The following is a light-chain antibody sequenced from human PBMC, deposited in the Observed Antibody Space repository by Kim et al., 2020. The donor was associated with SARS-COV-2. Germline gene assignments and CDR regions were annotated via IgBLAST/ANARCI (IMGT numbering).Light chain of an antibody. CDR3: QVWDSSVV. V-gene: IGLV3-1*01. Sequence: VSVSPGQTATITCSGDNFGDMFTCWYQQKPGHSPVLVIYQDSKRPSGIPERFSGSNSGNTATLTISGTQAMDEAEYYCQVWDSSVVFGGGTQLTVL. CDR2: QDS. J-gene: IGLJ2*01. CDR1: NFGDMF.